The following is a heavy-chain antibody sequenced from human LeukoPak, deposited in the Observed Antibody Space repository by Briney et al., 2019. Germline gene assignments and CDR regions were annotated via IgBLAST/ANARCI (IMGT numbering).Heavy chain of an antibody. J-gene: IGHJ6*03. CDR2: INPNSGGT. Sequence: ASVKVSCKASGYTFTGYYMHWVRQAPGQGLEWMGWINPNSGGTNYAQKFQGRVTMTRDTSISTAYMELSRLRSDDTAVYYCARDGGYAYSRGWYVVDYYYYMDVWGKGTTVTISS. CDR3: ARDGGYAYSRGWYVVDYYYYMDV. V-gene: IGHV1-2*02. CDR1: GYTFTGYY. D-gene: IGHD6-19*01.